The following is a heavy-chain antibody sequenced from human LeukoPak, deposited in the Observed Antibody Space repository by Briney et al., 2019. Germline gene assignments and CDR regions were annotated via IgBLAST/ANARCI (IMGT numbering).Heavy chain of an antibody. J-gene: IGHJ4*02. D-gene: IGHD4-17*01. CDR3: ARVRGDYYLDY. Sequence: GGSLRLSCAGSGFIFSSYWMSWVRQAPGKGLEWVANINQGGSEKNSVDSVKGRLTVSRDNAKNSLYLQMNSLRAEDTAVYYCARVRGDYYLDYWGQGTLVTVSS. V-gene: IGHV3-7*05. CDR1: GFIFSSYW. CDR2: INQGGSEK.